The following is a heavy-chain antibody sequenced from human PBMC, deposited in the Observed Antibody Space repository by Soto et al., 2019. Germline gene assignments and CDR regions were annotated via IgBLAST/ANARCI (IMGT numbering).Heavy chain of an antibody. CDR1: GYTFTSYD. CDR2: MNPNSANT. V-gene: IGHV1-8*01. CDR3: ARERVRCMDV. Sequence: QVQLVQSGAEVKKPGASVKVSCKASGYTFTSYDINWGRQATGQGLEWMGWMNPNSANTGYAQKIQGRVTMTRNTSISTAYMEFRSLRSEDTAVYYGARERVRCMDVWGQGTTVTVSS. J-gene: IGHJ6*02.